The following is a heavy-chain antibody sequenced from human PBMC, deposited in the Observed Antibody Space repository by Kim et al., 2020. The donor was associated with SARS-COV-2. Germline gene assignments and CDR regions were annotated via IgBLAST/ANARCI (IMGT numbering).Heavy chain of an antibody. CDR2: ISYGGSNK. D-gene: IGHD3-10*01. CDR3: AKESGSGSYYAWASYYYGMDV. V-gene: IGHV3-30*18. CDR1: GFTFSSYG. Sequence: GGSLRLSCAASGFTFSSYGMHWVRQAPGKGLEWVAVISYGGSNKYYADSVKGRFTIARDNSKNTLYLQMNSLRAEDTAVYYCAKESGSGSYYAWASYYYGMDVWGQETTLPVSS. J-gene: IGHJ6*02.